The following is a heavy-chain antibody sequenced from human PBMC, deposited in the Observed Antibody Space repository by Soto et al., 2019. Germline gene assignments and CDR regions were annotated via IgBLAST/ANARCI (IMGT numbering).Heavy chain of an antibody. D-gene: IGHD3-10*01. J-gene: IGHJ6*02. CDR1: GFTFSSYA. Sequence: GGSLRLSCAASGFTFSSYAMSWVRQAPGKGLEWVSAISGSGGSTYYADSVKGRFTISRDNSKNTLYLQMNSLRAEDTAVYYCAKGYYYGSGRGDYYGMDVWGQGTTVTVSS. CDR3: AKGYYYGSGRGDYYGMDV. CDR2: ISGSGGST. V-gene: IGHV3-23*01.